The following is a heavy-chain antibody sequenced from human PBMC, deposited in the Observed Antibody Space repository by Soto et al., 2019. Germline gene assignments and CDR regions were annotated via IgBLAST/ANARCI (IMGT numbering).Heavy chain of an antibody. Sequence: QVQLVQSGDEVKKPGSSVKVSCKASGGTFSSYTVSWVRQAPGQGLEWMGGIMPIFGTVSYEQKFQGRVTITADESTSTAYMELSSLTSDDTAFYYCARDGAGDGLDYWGQGTLVTVSS. CDR1: GGTFSSYT. D-gene: IGHD7-27*01. V-gene: IGHV1-69*01. CDR3: ARDGAGDGLDY. CDR2: IMPIFGTV. J-gene: IGHJ4*02.